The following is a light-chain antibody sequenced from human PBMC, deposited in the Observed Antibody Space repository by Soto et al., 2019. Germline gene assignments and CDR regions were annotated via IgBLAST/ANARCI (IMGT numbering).Light chain of an antibody. CDR1: QSISSY. V-gene: IGKV1-33*01. CDR3: QQYDNLPLT. J-gene: IGKJ4*01. Sequence: DIQMTQSPSSLSASVGDRVTIACRASQSISSYLNWYHQKSGKAPKLLIYDASDFETGVPSRFSGSGSGTDFTFTINSLQPEDIATYYCQQYDNLPLTFGGGTKVDI. CDR2: DAS.